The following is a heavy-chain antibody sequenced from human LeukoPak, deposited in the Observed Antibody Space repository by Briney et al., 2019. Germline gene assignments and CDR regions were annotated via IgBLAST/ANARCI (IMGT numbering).Heavy chain of an antibody. CDR3: ARDRPNDTTAFDI. CDR1: GGSISSYY. D-gene: IGHD3-22*01. V-gene: IGHV4-59*01. J-gene: IGHJ3*02. CDR2: IYYSGST. Sequence: SETLSLTCTVSGGSISSYYWSWIRQPPGKGLEWIGYIYYSGSTNYNPSLKSRVTISVDTSKNQFSLKLSSVTAADTAVYHCARDRPNDTTAFDIWGQGTMVTVSS.